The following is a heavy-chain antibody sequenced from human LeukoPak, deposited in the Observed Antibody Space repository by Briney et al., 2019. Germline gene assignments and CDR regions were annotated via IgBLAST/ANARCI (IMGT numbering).Heavy chain of an antibody. Sequence: GGSLRLSCAASGFMLTTYSMNWVRQAPGKGLEWVSSISSSSSSIYYADSVKGRFTISRDNAKNSLYLQMNSLRAEDTALYYCARVPVAGYYYYYYMDVWGKGTTVTVSS. CDR1: GFMLTTYS. J-gene: IGHJ6*03. D-gene: IGHD6-19*01. CDR3: ARVPVAGYYYYYYMDV. CDR2: ISSSSSSI. V-gene: IGHV3-21*04.